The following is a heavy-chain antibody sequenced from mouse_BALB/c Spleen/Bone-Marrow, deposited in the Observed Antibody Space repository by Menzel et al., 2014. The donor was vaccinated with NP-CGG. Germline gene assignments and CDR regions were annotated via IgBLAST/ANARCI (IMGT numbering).Heavy chain of an antibody. D-gene: IGHD1-1*01. V-gene: IGHV5-6-3*01. CDR3: ARDYYGSSDY. CDR1: GFTFSSYG. CDR2: INSNGGST. Sequence: EVLVVESGGGLVQPGGSLKLSCAASGFTFSSYGMSWVRQTPDKRLELVATINSNGGSTYYPDSVKGRFTISRDNAKNTLYLQMSSLKSEDTAMYYCARDYYGSSDYWGQGTTLTVSS. J-gene: IGHJ2*01.